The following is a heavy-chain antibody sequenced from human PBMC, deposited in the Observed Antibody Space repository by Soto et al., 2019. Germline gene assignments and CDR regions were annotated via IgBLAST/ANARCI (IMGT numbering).Heavy chain of an antibody. CDR1: SYG. J-gene: IGHJ5*02. CDR3: ARDQAAAGTFPAFDP. D-gene: IGHD6-13*01. V-gene: IGHV3-33*05. CDR2: ISYDGSNK. Sequence: SYGMHWVRQAPGKGLEWVAVISYDGSNKYYADSVKGRFTISRDNSKNTLYLQMNSLRAEDTAVYYCARDQAAAGTFPAFDPWGQGTLVTVSS.